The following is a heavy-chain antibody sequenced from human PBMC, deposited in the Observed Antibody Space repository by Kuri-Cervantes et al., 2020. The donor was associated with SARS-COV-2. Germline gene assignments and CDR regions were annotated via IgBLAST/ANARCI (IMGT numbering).Heavy chain of an antibody. CDR3: AKDHFGVHDF. V-gene: IGHV3-30*18. CDR1: GFNFRRTD. J-gene: IGHJ4*02. CDR2: ISYDGKKK. Sequence: GESLKISFAASGFNFRRTDMHWVRQAPGKGLEWVAVISYDGKKKKCIGSGKGRFTISRDNSQNTVYLRMTNLRSEDTAMYYCAKDHFGVHDFWGQGTLVTVSS. D-gene: IGHD2-21*01.